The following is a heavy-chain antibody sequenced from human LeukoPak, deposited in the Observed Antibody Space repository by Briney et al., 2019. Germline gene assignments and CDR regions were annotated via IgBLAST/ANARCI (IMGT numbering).Heavy chain of an antibody. CDR2: ISYDGSNK. J-gene: IGHJ4*02. D-gene: IGHD3-22*01. V-gene: IGHV3-30*18. CDR1: GFTFSSYG. Sequence: GRSLRLSCAASGFTFSSYGMHWVRQAPGKGLEWVAVISYDGSNKYYADSVKGRFTISRDNSKNTLYVQMNSLRAEDTAVYYCAKGGYEYDSSGHNYFDHWGQGSQVTVSS. CDR3: AKGGYEYDSSGHNYFDH.